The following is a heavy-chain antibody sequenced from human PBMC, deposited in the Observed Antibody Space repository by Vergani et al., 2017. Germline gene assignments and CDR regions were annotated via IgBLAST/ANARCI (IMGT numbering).Heavy chain of an antibody. CDR2: IDRNYGV. J-gene: IGHJ2*01. Sequence: VEAGGGLVQPGGSLRLSCTASGFTFQALAFHWLRHVCGRGLEWVSGIDRNYGVKNGNAFEGRFSISRDNAKKAVFLQMNNLRHEDTALYFCVKDNEYDADGPFDLWGRGTLVTVSS. V-gene: IGHV3-9*01. CDR3: VKDNEYDADGPFDL. D-gene: IGHD1-1*01. CDR1: GFTFQALA.